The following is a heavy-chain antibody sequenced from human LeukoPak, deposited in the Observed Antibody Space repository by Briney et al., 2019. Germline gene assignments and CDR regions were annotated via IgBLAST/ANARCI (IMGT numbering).Heavy chain of an antibody. J-gene: IGHJ4*02. CDR2: INPNSGGT. D-gene: IGHD3-10*01. Sequence: ASVKVSCKASGYTFTSYYMHWVRQAPGQGLEWMGWINPNSGGTNYAQKFQGRVTMTKDTSISTAYMELSRLRSDDTAVYYCARAETYYYGSGSYQITAYWGQGTLVTVSS. CDR3: ARAETYYYGSGSYQITAY. V-gene: IGHV1-2*02. CDR1: GYTFTSYY.